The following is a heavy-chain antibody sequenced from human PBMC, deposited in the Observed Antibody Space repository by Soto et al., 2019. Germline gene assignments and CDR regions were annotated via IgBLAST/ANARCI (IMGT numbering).Heavy chain of an antibody. J-gene: IGHJ6*04. CDR1: AGSFSGYY. CDR3: ARAGVTVRGVITYYDNGKDV. V-gene: IGHV4-34*01. D-gene: IGHD3-10*01. CDR2: INHSGST. Sequence: SETLSLTCAVYAGSFSGYYWTWIRQPPGKGLEWIGEINHSGSTNYNPSLKSRVTISVDTSKNQFSLKLSSVTAADTAVSYCARAGVTVRGVITYYDNGKDVWGEGTRVTVAA.